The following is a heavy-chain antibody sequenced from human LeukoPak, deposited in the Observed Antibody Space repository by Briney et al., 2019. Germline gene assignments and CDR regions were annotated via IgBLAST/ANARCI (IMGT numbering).Heavy chain of an antibody. V-gene: IGHV4-59*01. CDR1: GGSISSYY. D-gene: IGHD6-13*01. CDR2: IYYSGST. CDR3: ARNLIPEQRVLNF. Sequence: SETLSLTCTVSGGSISSYYLSWIRQPPGKGLEWIGYIYYSGSTNYNPSLKSRVNISVDTSKKPLSLKLSSVPAADTAVYYCARNLIPEQRVLNFWGQGTLVTVSS. J-gene: IGHJ4*02.